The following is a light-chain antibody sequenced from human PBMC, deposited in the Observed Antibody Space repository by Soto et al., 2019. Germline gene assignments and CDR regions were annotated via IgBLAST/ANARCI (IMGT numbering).Light chain of an antibody. V-gene: IGKV1-8*01. CDR3: QQHYSYPRT. Sequence: AIRMTQSPSAFSASTGDRVTITCRASQGISSYLAWYHQKPGKAPKLLIYAASTLQSGVPSRFSGSGSGTDFTLTISCLQSEDFATYYCQQHYSYPRTFGQGTKVEIK. CDR2: AAS. J-gene: IGKJ1*01. CDR1: QGISSY.